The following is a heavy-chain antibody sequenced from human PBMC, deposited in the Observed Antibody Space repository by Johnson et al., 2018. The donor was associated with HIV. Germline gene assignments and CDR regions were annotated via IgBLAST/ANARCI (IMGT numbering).Heavy chain of an antibody. CDR1: GFTFSNVW. D-gene: IGHD5-24*01. CDR3: ARDGPGDGNAMGGSGAFDI. CDR2: IYSGDST. Sequence: VQLVESGGGLVKPGGSPKLSCEASGFTFSNVWMHWVRQAPGKGLEWVAIIYSGDSTYYADSLEGRFTISRDKSKNTVYLQMNSLRVEDTAVYYCARDGPGDGNAMGGSGAFDIWGQGTMVTVSS. V-gene: IGHV3-66*01. J-gene: IGHJ3*02.